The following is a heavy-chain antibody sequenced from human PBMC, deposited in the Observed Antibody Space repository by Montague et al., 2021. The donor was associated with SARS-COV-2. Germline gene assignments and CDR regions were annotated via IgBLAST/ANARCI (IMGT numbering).Heavy chain of an antibody. J-gene: IGHJ4*02. D-gene: IGHD4-17*01. CDR2: IYTSGTT. CDR3: ARFTAVTSSLDF. Sequence: QTLSLTCTVSGGSISSPGYYWSWIRQPAGKGLEWIGRIYTSGTTNYNPSLKSRVTISVDTSKNQFSLKLTSVTAADAAVYYCARFTAVTSSLDFWGQGTLVPVSS. V-gene: IGHV4-61*02. CDR1: GGSISSPGYY.